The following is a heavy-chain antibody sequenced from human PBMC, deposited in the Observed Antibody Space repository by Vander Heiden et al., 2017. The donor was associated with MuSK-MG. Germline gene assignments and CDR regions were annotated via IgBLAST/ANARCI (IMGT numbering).Heavy chain of an antibody. J-gene: IGHJ4*02. D-gene: IGHD4-17*01. V-gene: IGHV1-2*02. CDR2: INPNSGGT. Sequence: QVQLVQSGAEVKKPGASVKVSCKASGSTFTGYYMHWVRQAPGQGLEWMGWINPNSGGTNYAQKFQGRVTMTRDTSISTAYMELSRLRPDDTAGYDGARVRGSRDYGPTFDYWGQGTLVTVAS. CDR3: ARVRGSRDYGPTFDY. CDR1: GSTFTGYY.